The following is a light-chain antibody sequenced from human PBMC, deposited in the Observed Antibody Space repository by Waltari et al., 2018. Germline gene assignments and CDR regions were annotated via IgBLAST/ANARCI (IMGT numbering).Light chain of an antibody. J-gene: IGKJ5*01. CDR3: QQHYSNPV. CDR2: RAA. V-gene: IGKV4-1*01. CDR1: RSVLSISNNRNS. Sequence: DIEMTQSPESLAVSLGERITINCKSGRSVLSISNNRNSLAWYQHKPGQPPKLLLYRAATRTSGVPERFIGSGSGTDFTLTITSLQAEDVAVYYCQQHYSNPVFGQGTRLELK.